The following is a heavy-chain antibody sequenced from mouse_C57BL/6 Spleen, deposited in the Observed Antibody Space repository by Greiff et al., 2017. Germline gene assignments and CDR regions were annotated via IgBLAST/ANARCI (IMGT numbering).Heavy chain of an antibody. V-gene: IGHV5-4*01. D-gene: IGHD2-3*01. Sequence: EVQVVESGGGLVKPGGSLKLSCAASGFTFSSYAMSWVRQTPEKRLEWVATISDGGSYAYYQDNVQGRFTISRDNAKNNLYLLMSHMKSEDTAMYYCARDAHLIYDGYLDYFDYWGQGTTLTVSS. J-gene: IGHJ2*01. CDR3: ARDAHLIYDGYLDYFDY. CDR1: GFTFSSYA. CDR2: ISDGGSYA.